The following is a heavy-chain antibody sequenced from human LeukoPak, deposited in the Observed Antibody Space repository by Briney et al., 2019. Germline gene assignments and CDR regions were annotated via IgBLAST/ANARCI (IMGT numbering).Heavy chain of an antibody. CDR3: ARLAYSSSWYYPNYYYYYYMDV. Sequence: ASVKVSCKASGYTFTGYYMHWVRQAPGQGLEWMGWINPNSGGTNYAQKFQGRVTITRNTSISTAYMELSSLRSEDTAVYYCARLAYSSSWYYPNYYYYYYMDVWGKGTTVTVSS. CDR2: INPNSGGT. CDR1: GYTFTGYY. V-gene: IGHV1-2*02. J-gene: IGHJ6*03. D-gene: IGHD6-13*01.